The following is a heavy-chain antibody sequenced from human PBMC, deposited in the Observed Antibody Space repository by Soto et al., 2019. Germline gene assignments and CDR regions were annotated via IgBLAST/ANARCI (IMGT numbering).Heavy chain of an antibody. CDR1: GGSISSGDYY. CDR2: IYYSGST. V-gene: IGHV4-30-4*01. D-gene: IGHD2-8*01. Sequence: SETLSLTCTVSGGSISSGDYYWSWIRQPPGKGLEWIGYIYYSGSTYYNPSLKTRVTISVDTSKNQFSLNLTSVTAADTAVYYCARYCTNGVCSHPYYYYGMDVWRQGTTVTVSS. CDR3: ARYCTNGVCSHPYYYYGMDV. J-gene: IGHJ6*02.